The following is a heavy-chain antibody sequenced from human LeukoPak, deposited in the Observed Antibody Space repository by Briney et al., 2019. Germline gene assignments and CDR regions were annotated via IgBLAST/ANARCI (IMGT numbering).Heavy chain of an antibody. CDR2: ININSGTTTI. CDR1: GFTFSNYP. D-gene: IGHD3-9*01. Sequence: GGSLRLSCAASGFTFSNYPMNWVRQAPGKGLEWVSYININSGTTTIYYADSVKGRFTISRDNAKNSLYLQMNSLRAEDTAVYYCARDAPILTGSTRPRYGMDVWGQGTTVTVSS. J-gene: IGHJ6*02. CDR3: ARDAPILTGSTRPRYGMDV. V-gene: IGHV3-48*01.